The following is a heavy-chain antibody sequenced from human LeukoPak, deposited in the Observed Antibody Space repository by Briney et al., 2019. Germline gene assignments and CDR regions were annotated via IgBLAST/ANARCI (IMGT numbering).Heavy chain of an antibody. CDR1: GFTFSSYW. D-gene: IGHD3-22*01. CDR2: INQDGSEK. Sequence: PGGSLRLSCAVSGFTFSSYWMSWVRQAPGKGLEWVANINQDGSEKYYVDSVKGRFTVSRDNAKNSLYLQMNSLRAEGTAVYYCARGRIGSYWGQGTLVTVSS. CDR3: ARGRIGSY. V-gene: IGHV3-7*04. J-gene: IGHJ4*02.